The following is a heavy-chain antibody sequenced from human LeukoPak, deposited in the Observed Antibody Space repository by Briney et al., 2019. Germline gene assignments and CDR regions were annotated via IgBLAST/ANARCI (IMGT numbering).Heavy chain of an antibody. Sequence: PSGTLSPTCTVSGGSISSHYWSWIRQPPGKGLEWIGYIYYSGSTNYNPSLKSRVTISVDTSKNQFSLKLSSVTAADTAVYYCARNYYDSSGDHYYYYYYMDVWGKGTTVTVSS. CDR1: GGSISSHY. J-gene: IGHJ6*03. CDR3: ARNYYDSSGDHYYYYYYMDV. CDR2: IYYSGST. V-gene: IGHV4-59*11. D-gene: IGHD3-22*01.